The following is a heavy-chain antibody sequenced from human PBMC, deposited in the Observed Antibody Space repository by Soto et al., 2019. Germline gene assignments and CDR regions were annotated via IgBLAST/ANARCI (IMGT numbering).Heavy chain of an antibody. CDR2: ISSSSSYI. CDR1: GFTFSSYS. V-gene: IGHV3-21*01. D-gene: IGHD2-2*01. CDR3: ARDGCSSTSCYSQNWFDP. Sequence: EVQLVESGGGLVKPGGSLRLSCAASGFTFSSYSMNWVRQAPGKGLEWGSSISSSSSYIYYADSVKGRFTISRDNDKNSLYLQMNSLRAEDTAVYYCARDGCSSTSCYSQNWFDPWGQGTLVTVSS. J-gene: IGHJ5*02.